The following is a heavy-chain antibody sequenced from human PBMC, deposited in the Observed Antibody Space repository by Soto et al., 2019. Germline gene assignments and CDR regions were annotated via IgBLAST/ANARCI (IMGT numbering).Heavy chain of an antibody. Sequence: SETLSLTCTVSGDSVSSGSYYWSWIRQPPGKGLEWIGYIYYSGSTNYNPSLKSRVSISLDTSKNLFSLKLTSVTAADTAVYYCARARLRAVYAFDIWGQGTMVTVSS. CDR3: ARARLRAVYAFDI. CDR1: GDSVSSGSYY. D-gene: IGHD4-17*01. J-gene: IGHJ3*02. V-gene: IGHV4-61*01. CDR2: IYYSGST.